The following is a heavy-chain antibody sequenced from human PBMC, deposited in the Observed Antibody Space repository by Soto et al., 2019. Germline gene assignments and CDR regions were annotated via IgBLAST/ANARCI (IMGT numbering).Heavy chain of an antibody. CDR1: GGSFSGYY. V-gene: IGHV4-34*01. D-gene: IGHD3-10*01. Sequence: SETLSLTCAVYGGSFSGYYWSWIRQPPGKGLEWIGEINHSGSTNYNPSLKSRVTISVDTSQNQFSLKLSSVTAADTAVYYCARGAGYYGSGNLFDYWGQGTLVTVSS. CDR2: INHSGST. J-gene: IGHJ4*02. CDR3: ARGAGYYGSGNLFDY.